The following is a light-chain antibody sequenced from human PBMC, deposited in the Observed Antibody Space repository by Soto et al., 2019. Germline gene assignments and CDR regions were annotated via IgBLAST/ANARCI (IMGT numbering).Light chain of an antibody. V-gene: IGKV1-5*03. CDR3: QQYRTYST. CDR2: KAS. CDR1: QSMGSW. J-gene: IGKJ2*01. Sequence: DIQMTQSPSTLSASVGDRVTITCRASQSMGSWLAWYQQKPGKAPKLLIYKASSLESGVPSRFSGSGSATEFTLTISSLQPDDTATYYCQQYRTYSTFGQGTKLEIK.